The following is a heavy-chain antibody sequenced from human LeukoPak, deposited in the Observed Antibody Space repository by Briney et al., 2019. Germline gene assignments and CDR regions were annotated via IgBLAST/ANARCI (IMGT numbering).Heavy chain of an antibody. Sequence: ASVKVSCKASGYTFTSYHIAWVRQAPGRGLEWMGWISAYNGMPKYAENLQGRVTMTIDTSTSTAYMELRSLRSDDTAVYYCARDHSGFHFDYWGQGTLVTVSS. CDR2: ISAYNGMP. CDR3: ARDHSGFHFDY. D-gene: IGHD3-10*01. CDR1: GYTFTSYH. J-gene: IGHJ4*02. V-gene: IGHV1-18*01.